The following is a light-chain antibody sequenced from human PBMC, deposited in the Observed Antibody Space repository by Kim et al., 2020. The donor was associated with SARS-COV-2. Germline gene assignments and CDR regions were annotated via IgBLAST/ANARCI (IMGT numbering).Light chain of an antibody. Sequence: SPGQSITISCTGTSSDVGGYNYVSWYQQHPGKAPKLMIYDVSNRPSGVSNRFSGSKSGNTASLTISGLQAEDEADYYCSSYTSSISFGGGTQLTVL. CDR3: SSYTSSIS. CDR2: DVS. J-gene: IGLJ2*01. V-gene: IGLV2-14*03. CDR1: SSDVGGYNY.